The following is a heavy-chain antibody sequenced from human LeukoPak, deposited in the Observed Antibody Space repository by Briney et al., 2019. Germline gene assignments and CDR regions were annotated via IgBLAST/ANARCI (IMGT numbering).Heavy chain of an antibody. J-gene: IGHJ6*03. CDR2: ISSSSSTI. D-gene: IGHD4-23*01. CDR3: ARVSYGGYYYMDV. CDR1: GFTFSSYA. Sequence: PGGSLRLSCAASGFTFSSYAMSWVRQAPGKGLEWVSYISSSSSTIYYADSVKGRFTISRDNAKNSLYLQMNSLRAEDTAVYYCARVSYGGYYYMDVWGKGTTVTVSS. V-gene: IGHV3-48*01.